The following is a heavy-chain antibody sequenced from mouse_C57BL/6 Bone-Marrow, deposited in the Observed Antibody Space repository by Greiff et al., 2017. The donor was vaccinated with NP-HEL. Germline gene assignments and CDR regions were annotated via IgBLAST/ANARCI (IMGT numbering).Heavy chain of an antibody. CDR1: GYTFTSYW. CDR2: IYPGNSDT. Sequence: DVQLQESGTVLARPGASVKMSCKTSGYTFTSYWMHWVKQRPGQGLEWIGAIYPGNSDTSYNQKFKGKAKLTAVTSASTAYMELSSLTNEDSAVYYCTLILLRYAMDYWGQGTSVTVSS. J-gene: IGHJ4*01. D-gene: IGHD1-1*01. CDR3: TLILLRYAMDY. V-gene: IGHV1-5*01.